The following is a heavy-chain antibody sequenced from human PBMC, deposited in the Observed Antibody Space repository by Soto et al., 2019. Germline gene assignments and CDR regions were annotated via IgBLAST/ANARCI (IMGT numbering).Heavy chain of an antibody. D-gene: IGHD3-9*01. CDR3: ARGPYYDILTGYYRGRFDY. CDR2: INHSGST. Sequence: PSETLSLTCAVYGGSFSGYYWSWIRQPPGKGLEWIGEINHSGSTNYNPSLKSRVTISVDTSKNQFSLKLSSVTAADTAVYYCARGPYYDILTGYYRGRFDYWGQGTLVTVSS. J-gene: IGHJ4*02. CDR1: GGSFSGYY. V-gene: IGHV4-34*01.